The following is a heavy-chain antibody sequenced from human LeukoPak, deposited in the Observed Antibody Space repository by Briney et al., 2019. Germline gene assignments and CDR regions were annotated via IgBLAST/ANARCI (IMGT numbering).Heavy chain of an antibody. Sequence: NPSETLSLTCTVSGGSISSSSYYWSWIRQPPGKGLDRFGYIYYSGSTNYNPSLKSRVTISVDTSKNQLSLKLSSVTAADTAVYYCARGRYSSGWVSAYYYYYMDVWGKGTTVTVS. D-gene: IGHD6-19*01. V-gene: IGHV4-61*01. J-gene: IGHJ6*03. CDR1: GGSISSSSYY. CDR3: ARGRYSSGWVSAYYYYYMDV. CDR2: IYYSGST.